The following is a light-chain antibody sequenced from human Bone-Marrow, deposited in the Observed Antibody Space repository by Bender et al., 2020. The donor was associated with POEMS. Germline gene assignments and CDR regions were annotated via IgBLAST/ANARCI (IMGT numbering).Light chain of an antibody. CDR3: AVWDDSLNGWV. Sequence: QSVLTQPPSASGTPGQRVTISCSGGSSNIGAHAVNWYQHLPGRAPKLLIYSSHRRPSEVPDRLSVSRSGTSASLAISGLQSEDEADYYCAVWDDSLNGWVFGGGTKLTVL. CDR1: SSNIGAHA. J-gene: IGLJ3*02. V-gene: IGLV1-44*01. CDR2: SSH.